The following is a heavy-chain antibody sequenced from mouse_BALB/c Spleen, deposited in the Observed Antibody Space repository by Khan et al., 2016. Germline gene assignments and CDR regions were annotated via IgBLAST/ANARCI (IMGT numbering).Heavy chain of an antibody. Sequence: QVQLQQSGPGLVPPSQSLSITCTVSGLSLTSYGVHWVRQSPGKGLVWLGVIWSGGSTDYNAAFISRLSISKDNSKSQVFSKLNSLQANDTAKYYCARNCDYWRQRTTRTVTA. CDR1: GLSLTSYG. CDR3: ARNCDY. J-gene: IGHJ2*01. CDR2: IWSGGST. V-gene: IGHV2-2*02.